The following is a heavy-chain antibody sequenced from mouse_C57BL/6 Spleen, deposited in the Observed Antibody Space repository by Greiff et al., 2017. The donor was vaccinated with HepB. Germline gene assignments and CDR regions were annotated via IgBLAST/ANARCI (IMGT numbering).Heavy chain of an antibody. Sequence: VQLQQPGAELVKPGASVKLSCKASGYTFTSYWMHWVKQRPGQGLEWIGMIHPNSGSTNYNEKFKSKATLTVDKSSSTAYMQLSSLTSEDSAVYYCARPEYDEAWFAYWGQGTLVTVSA. CDR1: GYTFTSYW. J-gene: IGHJ3*01. CDR3: ARPEYDEAWFAY. D-gene: IGHD2-14*01. CDR2: IHPNSGST. V-gene: IGHV1-64*01.